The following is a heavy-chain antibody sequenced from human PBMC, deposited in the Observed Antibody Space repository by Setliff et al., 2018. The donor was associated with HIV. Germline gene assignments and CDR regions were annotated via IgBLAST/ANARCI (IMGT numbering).Heavy chain of an antibody. CDR3: ARSSRGYCSGGSCYGFDP. V-gene: IGHV4-34*01. CDR1: GGSFSNYY. Sequence: PSETLSLTCAVYGGSFSNYYWSWIRQPPVKGLEWIGEINHSGSSNYNPSLKSRVTISVDTSKNQLSLNVTSVTAADTAVYYCARSSRGYCSGGSCYGFDPWGQGNLVTVSS. D-gene: IGHD2-15*01. J-gene: IGHJ5*02. CDR2: INHSGSS.